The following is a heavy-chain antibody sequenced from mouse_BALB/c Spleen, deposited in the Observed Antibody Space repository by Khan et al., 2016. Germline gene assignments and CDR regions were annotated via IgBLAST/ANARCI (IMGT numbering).Heavy chain of an antibody. Sequence: VQLQQSGAELVRSGASVKLSCTASGFNIKDYYMHWVKQRPEQGLEWIGWIDPENGDTEYAPKFQGKATMTAETSSNTAYLQLSSLTSEDTDVYYCNGCDYNAMDYWGQGTSVTVSS. CDR2: IDPENGDT. J-gene: IGHJ4*01. CDR3: NGCDYNAMDY. CDR1: GFNIKDYY. V-gene: IGHV14-4*02.